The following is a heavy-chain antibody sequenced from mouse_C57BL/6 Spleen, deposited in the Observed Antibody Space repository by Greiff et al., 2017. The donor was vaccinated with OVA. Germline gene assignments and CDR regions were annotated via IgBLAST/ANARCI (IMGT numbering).Heavy chain of an antibody. CDR1: GYSFTSYY. CDR3: AYDYDYYYEY. J-gene: IGHJ2*01. CDR2: IYPGSGNN. D-gene: IGHD2-4*01. V-gene: IGHV1-66*01. Sequence: QVQLQQSGPELVKPGASVKISCKASGYSFTSYYIHWVKQRPGQGLEWIGWIYPGSGNNTYNEKFKGKATLTADTSSSTAYMQLSSLTSEDSAVYYCAYDYDYYYEYWGQGTTLTVAS.